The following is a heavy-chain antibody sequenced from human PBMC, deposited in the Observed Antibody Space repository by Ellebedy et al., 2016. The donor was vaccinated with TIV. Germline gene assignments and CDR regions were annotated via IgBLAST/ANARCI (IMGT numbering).Heavy chain of an antibody. D-gene: IGHD6-6*01. CDR1: GFTFSSYG. J-gene: IGHJ2*01. V-gene: IGHV3-30*18. Sequence: GGSLRLSXAASGFTFSSYGMHWVRQAPGKGLEWVAVISYDGSNKYYADSVKGRFTISRDNSKNTLYLQMNSLRAEDTAVYYCAKGQLVRAYENWYFDLWGRGTLVTVSS. CDR2: ISYDGSNK. CDR3: AKGQLVRAYENWYFDL.